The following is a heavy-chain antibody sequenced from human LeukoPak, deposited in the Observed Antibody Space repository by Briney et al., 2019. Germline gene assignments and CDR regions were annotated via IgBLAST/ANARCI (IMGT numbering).Heavy chain of an antibody. CDR3: ARDPSGYFNY. CDR2: IYYGGST. CDR1: GGSVSSGNYY. J-gene: IGHJ4*02. V-gene: IGHV4-61*01. D-gene: IGHD3-22*01. Sequence: SEALSLPCTVSGGSVSSGNYYWSWIRPPPGKGVEWIGYIYYGGSTNYNPSLKGRVTISVDTSKNQFSLKLSSVTAADTAVYYCARDPSGYFNYWGQGTLATVSS.